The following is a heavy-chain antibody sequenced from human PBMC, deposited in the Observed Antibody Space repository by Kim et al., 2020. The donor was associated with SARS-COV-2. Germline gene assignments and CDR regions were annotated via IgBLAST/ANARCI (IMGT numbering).Heavy chain of an antibody. Sequence: SETLSLTCTVSGGSIGSYYWSWIRQPPGKGLELIGYIYYTGSTNYNPSLKSRVTMSVETSNNQFSLNLNSVTAADTAVYYCARGLVGASREYYFDYWGRGTLVTVSS. D-gene: IGHD1-26*01. J-gene: IGHJ4*02. V-gene: IGHV4-59*13. CDR2: IYYTGST. CDR3: ARGLVGASREYYFDY. CDR1: GGSIGSYY.